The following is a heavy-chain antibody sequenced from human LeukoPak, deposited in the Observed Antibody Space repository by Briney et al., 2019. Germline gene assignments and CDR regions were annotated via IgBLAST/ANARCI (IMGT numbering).Heavy chain of an antibody. CDR2: IYYSGST. CDR3: ARGEGSSSGSYFDY. Sequence: PSETLSLTCTVSGGSISSSSYYWGWIRQPPGKGLEWIGSIYYSGSTYYNPSLKSRVTISVDTSKNQFSLKLSSVTDADTAVHYCARGEGSSSGSYFDYWGQGTLVTVSS. J-gene: IGHJ4*02. D-gene: IGHD6-13*01. CDR1: GGSISSSSYY. V-gene: IGHV4-39*01.